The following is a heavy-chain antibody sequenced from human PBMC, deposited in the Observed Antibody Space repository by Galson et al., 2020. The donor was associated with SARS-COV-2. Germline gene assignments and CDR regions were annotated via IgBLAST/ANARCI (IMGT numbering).Heavy chain of an antibody. CDR2: IDWDDDK. Sequence: SGPTLVKPTQTLTLTCTFSGFSLSTSGMCVSWIRQPPGKALEWLARIDWDDDKYYSTSLKTRLTISKDTSKNQVVLTMTNMDPVDTATYYCARNSIAASCTNFDYWGQGTLVTVSS. CDR3: ARNSIAASCTNFDY. CDR1: GFSLSTSGMC. J-gene: IGHJ4*02. D-gene: IGHD6-13*01. V-gene: IGHV2-70*11.